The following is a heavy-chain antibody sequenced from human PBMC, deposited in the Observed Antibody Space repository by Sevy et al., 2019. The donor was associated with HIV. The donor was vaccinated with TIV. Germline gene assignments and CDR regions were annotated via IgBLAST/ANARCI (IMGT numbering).Heavy chain of an antibody. CDR1: GFTFSSYG. D-gene: IGHD6-13*01. V-gene: IGHV3-30*18. J-gene: IGHJ4*02. CDR2: ISYDGSEK. Sequence: GGSLRLSCAASGFTFSSYGMHWVRQAPGKGLEWVAVISYDGSEKYYADSVKGRFTISRDNSKNTLYLQMNSLRAEDTAVYYCAKGDSRHPEGYFNYWGQGSLVTVSS. CDR3: AKGDSRHPEGYFNY.